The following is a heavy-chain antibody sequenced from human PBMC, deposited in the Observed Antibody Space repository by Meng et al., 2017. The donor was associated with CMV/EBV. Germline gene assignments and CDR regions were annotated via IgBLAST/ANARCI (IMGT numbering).Heavy chain of an antibody. CDR3: ARHGDTAMVVGIDY. V-gene: IGHV4-4*07. CDR2: IYTSGST. Sequence: GQLQASGPGLLKPSETLSLTCTVSGGSISSYYWSWIRQPAGKGLEWIGRIYTSGSTNYNPSLKSRVTMSVDTSKNQFSLKLSSVTAADTAVYYCARHGDTAMVVGIDYWGQGTLVTVSS. CDR1: GGSISSYY. J-gene: IGHJ4*02. D-gene: IGHD5-18*01.